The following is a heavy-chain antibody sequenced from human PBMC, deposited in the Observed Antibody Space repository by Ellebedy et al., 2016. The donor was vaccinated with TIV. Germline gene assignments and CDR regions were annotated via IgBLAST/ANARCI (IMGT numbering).Heavy chain of an antibody. Sequence: GGSLRLSCAASGFTFSNAWMNWVRQAPGKGLEWVGHIKSKTDGGTADYAAPVKGRFTISRNDSKNKLYLQMNSLKTEDTAVYFCTTVYRYNYDSVWGQGTLVTVSS. D-gene: IGHD5-18*01. CDR2: IKSKTDGGTA. CDR1: GFTFSNAW. CDR3: TTVYRYNYDSV. V-gene: IGHV3-15*01. J-gene: IGHJ4*02.